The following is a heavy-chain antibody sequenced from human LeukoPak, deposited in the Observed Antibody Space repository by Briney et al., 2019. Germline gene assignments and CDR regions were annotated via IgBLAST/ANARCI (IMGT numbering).Heavy chain of an antibody. CDR2: IYSGGST. J-gene: IGHJ4*02. CDR1: GFTVSSNF. Sequence: PGGSLRLSCAASGFTVSSNFMSWVRQAPGKGLKWVSVIYSGGSTYYADSVKGRFTISRDNSKNTLYLQMNSLRAEDTAVYYCARRPAQTFYYFDYWGQGTLVTVSS. V-gene: IGHV3-66*04. CDR3: ARRPAQTFYYFDY. D-gene: IGHD3-3*02.